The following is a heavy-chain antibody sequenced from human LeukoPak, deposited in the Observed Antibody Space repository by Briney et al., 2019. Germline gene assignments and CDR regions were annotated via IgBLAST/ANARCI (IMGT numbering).Heavy chain of an antibody. CDR2: IYSSGST. V-gene: IGHV4-59*08. CDR1: GGSISSYY. D-gene: IGHD3-10*01. J-gene: IGHJ3*02. CDR3: ARRRGAHTANALDI. Sequence: PSETLSLTCTVSGGSISSYYWSWIRQPPGKGLEWLGYIYSSGSTNYNPSLKSRVTISVDTSKNQFSLKLSSVTAADTAVYYCARRRGAHTANALDIWGQGTMVTVSS.